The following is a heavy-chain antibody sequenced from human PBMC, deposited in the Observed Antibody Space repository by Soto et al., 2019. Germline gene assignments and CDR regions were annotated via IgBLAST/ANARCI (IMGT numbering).Heavy chain of an antibody. Sequence: ASVKVSCKASGYTFTSYYMHWVRQAPGQGLEWMGIINPSGGSTSYAQKFQGRVTMTRDTSTSTVYMELSSLRSEDTAVYYCARDQNKGITIFGVVNAYDYWRQGTLVTVSS. CDR3: ARDQNKGITIFGVVNAYDY. CDR1: GYTFTSYY. CDR2: INPSGGST. J-gene: IGHJ4*02. D-gene: IGHD3-3*01. V-gene: IGHV1-46*01.